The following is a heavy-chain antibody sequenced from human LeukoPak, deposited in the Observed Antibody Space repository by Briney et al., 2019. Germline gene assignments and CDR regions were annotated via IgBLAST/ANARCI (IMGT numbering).Heavy chain of an antibody. J-gene: IGHJ5*02. CDR3: ARDLGDYGGLFDP. V-gene: IGHV4-34*01. Sequence: PSETLSLTCAVYGGSFSGYYWSWIRQPPGKGLEWIGEINHSGSTNYNPSLKSRVTISVDTSKNQFSLKLSSVTAADTAVYYCARDLGDYGGLFDPWGQGTLVTVSS. CDR2: INHSGST. CDR1: GGSFSGYY. D-gene: IGHD4-23*01.